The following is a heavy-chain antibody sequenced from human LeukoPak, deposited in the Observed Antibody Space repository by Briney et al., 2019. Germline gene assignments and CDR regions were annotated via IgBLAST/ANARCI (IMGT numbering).Heavy chain of an antibody. V-gene: IGHV3-53*01. CDR1: GFTFSSNY. D-gene: IGHD6-13*01. Sequence: PGGSLRLSCAASGFTFSSNYMSWVRQAPGKGLEWVAVIYSGGSTYYSDSVKGRFTISRDNSKNTLHLQMNSLRADHTAVYYCARQYSSRHGDWFDPWGQGTLLTVPS. J-gene: IGHJ5*02. CDR3: ARQYSSRHGDWFDP. CDR2: IYSGGST.